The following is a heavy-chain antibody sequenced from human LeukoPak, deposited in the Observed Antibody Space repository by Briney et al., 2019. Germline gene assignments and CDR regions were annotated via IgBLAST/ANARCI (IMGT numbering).Heavy chain of an antibody. CDR1: GGSFSGYY. CDR3: ARGRWELPVDY. Sequence: SETLSLTCAVYGGSFSGYYWSWIRQPPGKGLEWIGEINHSGSTNYNPSLKSQVTISVDTSKNQFPLKLSSVTAADTAVYYCARGRWELPVDYWGQGTLVTVSS. CDR2: INHSGST. V-gene: IGHV4-34*01. D-gene: IGHD1-26*01. J-gene: IGHJ4*02.